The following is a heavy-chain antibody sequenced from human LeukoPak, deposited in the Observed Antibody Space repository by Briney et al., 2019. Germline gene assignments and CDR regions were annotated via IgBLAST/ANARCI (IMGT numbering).Heavy chain of an antibody. CDR2: IYPGDSDT. Sequence: GESLKISCKGSGYSFTSYWIGWVCQMPGKGLEWMGIIYPGDSDTRYSPSFQGQVTISADKSISTAYLQWSSLKASDTAMYYCARTRAAAGLYYYYYMDVWGKGTTVTVSS. V-gene: IGHV5-51*01. CDR1: GYSFTSYW. J-gene: IGHJ6*03. D-gene: IGHD6-13*01. CDR3: ARTRAAAGLYYYYYMDV.